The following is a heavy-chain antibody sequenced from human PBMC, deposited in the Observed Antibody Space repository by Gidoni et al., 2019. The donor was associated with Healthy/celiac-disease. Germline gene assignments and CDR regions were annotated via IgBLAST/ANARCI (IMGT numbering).Heavy chain of an antibody. J-gene: IGHJ3*02. Sequence: EVQLLESGGGLVQPGGSLRLSCAASGFTFSSYAMSWVRQAPGKGLEWVSAISGSGGSTYYADSVKGRFTISRDNSKNTLYLQMNSLRAEDTAVYYCAKDQGDSSGYYSVGRDAFDIWGQGTMVTVSS. D-gene: IGHD3-22*01. CDR2: ISGSGGST. V-gene: IGHV3-23*01. CDR1: GFTFSSYA. CDR3: AKDQGDSSGYYSVGRDAFDI.